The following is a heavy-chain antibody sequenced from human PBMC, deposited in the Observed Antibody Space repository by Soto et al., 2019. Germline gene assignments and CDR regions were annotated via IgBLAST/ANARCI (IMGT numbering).Heavy chain of an antibody. V-gene: IGHV3-30*18. CDR2: ISYEGSNK. Sequence: PGGSLRLSCAASKSTFSYYGMHWVRQAPGKGLEWVAVISYEGSNKYYADPVKGRFTISRDNSKNTLYLEMNSLRTEDTAVYYCAKPISISGVIIDAFDVWGQGTMVTVSS. D-gene: IGHD3-3*01. CDR1: KSTFSYYG. J-gene: IGHJ3*01. CDR3: AKPISISGVIIDAFDV.